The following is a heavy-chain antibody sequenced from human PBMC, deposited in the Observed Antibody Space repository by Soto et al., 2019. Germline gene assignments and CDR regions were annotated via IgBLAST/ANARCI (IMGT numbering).Heavy chain of an antibody. CDR1: GGSIGSGGYY. CDR2: IYYSGST. CDR3: ASHCSGGSCDFGFDY. V-gene: IGHV4-31*02. Sequence: PSGTLPLTGLFSGGSIGSGGYYWSWFRQHPGKGLEWIGYIYYSGSTYYNPSLKSRVTVSVDTSKNQFSLKLSSVTAADTAVYYCASHCSGGSCDFGFDYWGQGTLVTVSS. D-gene: IGHD2-15*01. J-gene: IGHJ4*02.